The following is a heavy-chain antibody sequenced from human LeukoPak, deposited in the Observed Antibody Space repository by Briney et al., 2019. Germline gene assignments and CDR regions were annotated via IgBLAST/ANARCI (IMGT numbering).Heavy chain of an antibody. Sequence: SETLSLTCTVSGDSVTSAHWSWLRQPPGRGLEWIGYIHYSGSTNSKPFLKSRVTMSVDTSKNQFSLKLTSVTAADTAMYYCARGNYDSRGDSNALDIWGQGTMVTVSS. J-gene: IGHJ3*02. V-gene: IGHV4-59*02. D-gene: IGHD3-22*01. CDR1: GDSVTSAH. CDR2: IHYSGST. CDR3: ARGNYDSRGDSNALDI.